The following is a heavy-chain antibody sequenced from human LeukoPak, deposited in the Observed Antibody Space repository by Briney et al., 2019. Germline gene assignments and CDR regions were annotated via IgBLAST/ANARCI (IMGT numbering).Heavy chain of an antibody. CDR2: IYYSGST. CDR3: AISNYTTSYSGEFDY. D-gene: IGHD4-11*01. V-gene: IGHV4-31*03. Sequence: EPSQTLSLTCTVSGGSISSGGYYWSWLRQHPGKGLEWIGYIYYSGSTYYNPSLKSRVTISVDTSKNQFSLKLSSVTAADTAVYYCAISNYTTSYSGEFDYWGQGTLVTVSS. J-gene: IGHJ4*02. CDR1: GGSISSGGYY.